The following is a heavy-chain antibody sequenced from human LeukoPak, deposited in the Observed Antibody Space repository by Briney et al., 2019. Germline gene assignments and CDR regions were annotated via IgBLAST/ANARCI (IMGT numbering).Heavy chain of an antibody. V-gene: IGHV3-11*04. D-gene: IGHD6-13*01. CDR3: ARGPYSSNWYVDY. Sequence: GGSLRLSCAVSGFTFSNAWMSWVRLAPGKGLEWISYISRTGNSIYYADSVKGRFTISRDSAKNSPYLQMNSLRAEDTAVYYCARGPYSSNWYVDYWGQGTLVTVAS. CDR2: ISRTGNSI. CDR1: GFTFSNAW. J-gene: IGHJ4*02.